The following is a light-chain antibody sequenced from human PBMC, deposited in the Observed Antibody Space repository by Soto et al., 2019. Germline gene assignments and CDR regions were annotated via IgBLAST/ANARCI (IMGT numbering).Light chain of an antibody. Sequence: IQMTQAPSTLSASVGDKVTMTFRAIQSINTWLAWYQQKPGKAPKLLIYGASSLESGVPSRFSGSGFGTDFTPTISTLQPEDFGTYYCQQYNSYSWTFGQGTKVDIK. CDR3: QQYNSYSWT. CDR2: GAS. V-gene: IGKV1-5*01. J-gene: IGKJ1*01. CDR1: QSINTW.